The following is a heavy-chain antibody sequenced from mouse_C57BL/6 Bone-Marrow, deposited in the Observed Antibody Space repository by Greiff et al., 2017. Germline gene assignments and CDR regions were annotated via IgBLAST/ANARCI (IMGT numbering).Heavy chain of an antibody. J-gene: IGHJ2*01. V-gene: IGHV5-16*01. CDR1: GFTFSDYY. CDR3: ARDGYYGSDY. Sequence: EVMLVESEGGLVQPGSSMKLSCTASGFTFSDYYMAWVRQVPEKGLEWVANINYDGSSTYYLVSLKSRFIISRDNAKDILYLQMSSLKSEDTATYYCARDGYYGSDYWGQGTTLTVSS. D-gene: IGHD1-1*01. CDR2: INYDGSST.